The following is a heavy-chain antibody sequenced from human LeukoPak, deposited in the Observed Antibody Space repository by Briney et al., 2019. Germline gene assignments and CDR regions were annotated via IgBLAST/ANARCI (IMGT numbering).Heavy chain of an antibody. Sequence: RASVKVSCKPSGYTFTDYYMHWVRQAPGRGLEWMGWINPNSGGTNFAQKFQGRVTMTSDTSISTAYMELSSLRSDDTAVYYCARVSGSRLPWALDYWGQGTLVTVSS. V-gene: IGHV1-2*02. CDR2: INPNSGGT. CDR1: GYTFTDYY. D-gene: IGHD2-2*01. J-gene: IGHJ4*02. CDR3: ARVSGSRLPWALDY.